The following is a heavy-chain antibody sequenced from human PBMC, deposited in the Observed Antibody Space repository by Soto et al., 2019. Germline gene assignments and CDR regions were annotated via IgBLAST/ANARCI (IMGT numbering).Heavy chain of an antibody. D-gene: IGHD3-10*01. Sequence: QVQLQESGPRLVKPLQTLSLTCTVSGDSINSGDYYWSWIRQPPGRGLEWVGYSFYSGITDYNPPLKSRMTISMDTSKNQFSLRLTSVTAADTAVYFCARWSGVGVAGMDVWGQGTTVSVSS. CDR1: GDSINSGDYY. CDR3: ARWSGVGVAGMDV. J-gene: IGHJ6*02. V-gene: IGHV4-30-4*01. CDR2: SFYSGIT.